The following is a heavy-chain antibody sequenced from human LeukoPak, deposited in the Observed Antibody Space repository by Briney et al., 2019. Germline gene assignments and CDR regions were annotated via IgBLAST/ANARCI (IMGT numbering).Heavy chain of an antibody. D-gene: IGHD6-13*01. Sequence: PGGSLRLSCAASGFTFSSYWMSWVRQAPGKGLEWVANIKQDGSEKYYVDSVKGRFTISRDNAKNSLYLQMNSLRAEDTALYYCAKDSLEGSSWYKIDYWGQGTLVTVSS. CDR2: IKQDGSEK. CDR1: GFTFSSYW. CDR3: AKDSLEGSSWYKIDY. V-gene: IGHV3-7*03. J-gene: IGHJ4*02.